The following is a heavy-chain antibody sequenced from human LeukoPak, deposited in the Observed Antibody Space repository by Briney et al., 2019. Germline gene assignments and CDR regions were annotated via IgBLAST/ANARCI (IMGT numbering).Heavy chain of an antibody. V-gene: IGHV3-23*01. D-gene: IGHD4-17*01. J-gene: IGHJ3*02. CDR3: AKDGPRDYGDPTAPSDAFDI. CDR2: ISGSGGST. CDR1: GFTFSSYA. Sequence: GGSLRLSCAASGFTFSSYAMSWVRQAPGKGLEWVSAISGSGGSTYYAGPVKGRFTISRDNSKNTLYLQMNSLRAEDTAVYYCAKDGPRDYGDPTAPSDAFDIWGQGTMVTVSS.